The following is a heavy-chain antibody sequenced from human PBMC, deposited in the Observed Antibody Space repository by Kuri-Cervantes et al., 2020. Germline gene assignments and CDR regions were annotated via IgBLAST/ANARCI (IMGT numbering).Heavy chain of an antibody. CDR3: AKLPAPRNRGGSYYPDY. CDR2: ISWNSGSI. J-gene: IGHJ4*02. D-gene: IGHD3-10*01. Sequence: GGSLRLSCAASGFTFDDYAMHWVRQAPGKGLEWVSGISWNSGSIGYADSVKGRFTISRDNSKNTLYLQMNSLRAEDTAVYYCAKLPAPRNRGGSYYPDYWGQGTLVTVSS. V-gene: IGHV3-9*01. CDR1: GFTFDDYA.